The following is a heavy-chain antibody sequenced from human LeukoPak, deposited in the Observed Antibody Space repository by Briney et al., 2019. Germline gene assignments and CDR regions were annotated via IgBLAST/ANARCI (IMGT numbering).Heavy chain of an antibody. CDR1: GDSLSSSNW. V-gene: IGHV4-4*02. CDR2: IYHSGST. Sequence: SETLSLTCAVSGDSLSSSNWWSWVRQPPGKGLEWIGEIYHSGSTNYNPSLKSRVTISVDKSKNQFSLKLSSVTAADTAVYYCASIDSSGYERVFDYWGQGTLVTVSS. D-gene: IGHD3-22*01. J-gene: IGHJ4*02. CDR3: ASIDSSGYERVFDY.